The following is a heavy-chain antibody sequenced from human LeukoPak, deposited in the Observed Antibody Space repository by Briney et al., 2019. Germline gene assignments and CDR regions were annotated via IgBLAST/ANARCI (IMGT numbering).Heavy chain of an antibody. CDR2: IYHSGST. V-gene: IGHV4-30-2*01. CDR1: GGSISSGGYS. Sequence: PSETLSLTCAVSGGSISSGGYSWSWIRQPPGKGLEWIGYIYHSGSTYYNPSLKSRVTISVDRSKNQFSLKLSSVTAADTAVYYCARRRGAFDIWGQGTMVTVSS. J-gene: IGHJ3*02. CDR3: ARRRGAFDI.